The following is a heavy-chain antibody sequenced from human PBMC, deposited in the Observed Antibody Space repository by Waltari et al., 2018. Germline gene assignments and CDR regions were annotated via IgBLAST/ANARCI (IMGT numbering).Heavy chain of an antibody. CDR2: IYHSGST. Sequence: QVQLQESGPGLVKPSETLSLTCAVSGYSISSGYYWGWIRQPPGKGLEWIGSIYHSGSTYYNPSLKSRVTISVDTSKNQFSLKLSSVTAADTAVYYSARAGDSGSYFDYWGQGTLVTVSS. CDR3: ARAGDSGSYFDY. J-gene: IGHJ4*02. V-gene: IGHV4-38-2*01. D-gene: IGHD1-26*01. CDR1: GYSISSGYY.